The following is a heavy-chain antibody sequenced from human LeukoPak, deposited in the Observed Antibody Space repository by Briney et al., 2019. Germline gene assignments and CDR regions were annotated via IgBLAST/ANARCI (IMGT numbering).Heavy chain of an antibody. Sequence: GGPLRLSCGTSGFPFDDYAMHWVRQAPGKGLEGVSCICWYSGSIGYADSVKGRFTISSDNAKNSLSLQMMSLGAEATALYYCARGSGLRARYWYFDIWGRGTLVTVSS. CDR2: ICWYSGSI. CDR3: ARGSGLRARYWYFDI. CDR1: GFPFDDYA. V-gene: IGHV3-9*01. D-gene: IGHD2-15*01. J-gene: IGHJ2*01.